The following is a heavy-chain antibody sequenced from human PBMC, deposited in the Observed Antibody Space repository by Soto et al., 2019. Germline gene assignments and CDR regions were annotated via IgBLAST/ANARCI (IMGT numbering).Heavy chain of an antibody. CDR1: GFTFSSYG. Sequence: GGSLRLSCAASGFTFSSYGMHWVRQAPGKGLEWVAFIWYDGSNKYYADSVKGRFTISRDNSKNTLYLQMNSLRAEDTAMYYCAREMLYSSGWYFDYWGQGTLVTVSS. V-gene: IGHV3-33*01. CDR2: IWYDGSNK. J-gene: IGHJ4*02. CDR3: AREMLYSSGWYFDY. D-gene: IGHD6-19*01.